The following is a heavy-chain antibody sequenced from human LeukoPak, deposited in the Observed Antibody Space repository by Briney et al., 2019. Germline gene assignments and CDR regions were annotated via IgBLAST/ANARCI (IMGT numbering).Heavy chain of an antibody. CDR2: INPNSGGT. Sequence: ASVKVSCKASGYTFTGYYMHWVRQAPGQGLEWMGWINPNSGGTNYAQKFQGRVTMTRDTSISTAYMELSRLRSDDTAVYYCARGLEIGGYDPFDYWGQGTLVTVSS. J-gene: IGHJ4*02. D-gene: IGHD5-12*01. V-gene: IGHV1-2*02. CDR1: GYTFTGYY. CDR3: ARGLEIGGYDPFDY.